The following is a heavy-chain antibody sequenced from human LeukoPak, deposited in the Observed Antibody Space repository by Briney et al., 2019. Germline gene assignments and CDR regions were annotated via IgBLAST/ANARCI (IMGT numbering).Heavy chain of an antibody. CDR1: GFTFSGYG. CDR2: IQWDGSVQ. J-gene: IGHJ6*02. D-gene: IGHD6-6*01. V-gene: IGHV3-33*06. CDR3: AKEYSGSRDYFYGMDV. Sequence: PGRSLRLSCATSGFTFSGYGMHWVRQAPGKGLEWVAAIQWDGSVQYYADSVKGRFTISRDDSKSTLYLQMNSLRVEDTAAYYCAKEYSGSRDYFYGMDVWGQGTTVTVSS.